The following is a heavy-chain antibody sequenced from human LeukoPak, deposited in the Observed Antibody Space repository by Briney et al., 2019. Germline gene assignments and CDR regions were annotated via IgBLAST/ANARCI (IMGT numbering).Heavy chain of an antibody. CDR2: INPNSGGT. CDR1: GYTFTGYY. CDR3: ARRDYYGSGIDDIYGMDV. J-gene: IGHJ6*02. V-gene: IGHV1-2*02. Sequence: ASVKVSCKASGYTFTGYYMHWVRQAPGQGLAWMGWINPNSGGTNYAQKFQGRVTMTRDTSISTAYMELSRLRSDDTAVYYCARRDYYGSGIDDIYGMDVWGQGTTVTVSS. D-gene: IGHD3-10*01.